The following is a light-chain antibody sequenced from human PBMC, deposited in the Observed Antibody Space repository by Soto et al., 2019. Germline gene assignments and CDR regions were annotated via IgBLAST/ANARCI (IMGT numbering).Light chain of an antibody. CDR3: SSYTSSSTLYV. CDR1: SSDVGGYNY. J-gene: IGLJ1*01. CDR2: DVS. Sequence: SVLAQPASVSGAPGQSITISRPGTSSDVGGYNYVSWYRQHPGKAPKLMIYDVSNRPSGVSNRFSGSKSGNTASLTISGLQAEDEADYYCSSYTSSSTLYVFGTGTKVTV. V-gene: IGLV2-14*01.